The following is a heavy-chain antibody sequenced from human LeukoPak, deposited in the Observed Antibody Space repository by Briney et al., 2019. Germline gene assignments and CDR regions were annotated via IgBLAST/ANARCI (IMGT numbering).Heavy chain of an antibody. Sequence: SETLSLTCTVSGGSIGSYHWNWIRQPPGKGLEWIGYIYYSGSTYYNPSLKSRVTISVDTSKNQFSLKLSSVTAADTAVYYCARARGYSYGKNWFDPWGQGTLVTVSS. CDR3: ARARGYSYGKNWFDP. D-gene: IGHD5-18*01. CDR2: IYYSGST. V-gene: IGHV4-30-4*08. CDR1: GGSIGSYH. J-gene: IGHJ5*02.